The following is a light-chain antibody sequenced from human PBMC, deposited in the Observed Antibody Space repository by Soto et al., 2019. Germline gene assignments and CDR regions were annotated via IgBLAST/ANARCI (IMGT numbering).Light chain of an antibody. Sequence: DIQMTQSPSSLSASVGDRVTITCRASQSISSFLNWYQQTPGKAPKLLIYAASRLQSGVPSRFSGSGSGTDFTLTICTLQPEDFATYYCQQTYGTPFTFGPGTKVDIK. CDR3: QQTYGTPFT. CDR2: AAS. CDR1: QSISSF. J-gene: IGKJ3*01. V-gene: IGKV1-39*01.